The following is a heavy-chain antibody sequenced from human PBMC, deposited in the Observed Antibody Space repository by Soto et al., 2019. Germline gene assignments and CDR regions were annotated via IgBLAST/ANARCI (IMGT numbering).Heavy chain of an antibody. CDR1: GYSFTSYD. CDR2: MNPDSGNA. V-gene: IGHV1-8*01. J-gene: IGHJ4*02. Sequence: QVQLVQSGVEVKKPGASVKVSCKTSGYSFTSYDINWVRQSSGQGLEWMGWMNPDSGNAGFAQKCPGTVPMARDTSRATAYLELSSLRSEDTAMYYCARAPRKVGGNTYGSLDYWGQGSLVTVSS. D-gene: IGHD3-10*01. CDR3: ARAPRKVGGNTYGSLDY.